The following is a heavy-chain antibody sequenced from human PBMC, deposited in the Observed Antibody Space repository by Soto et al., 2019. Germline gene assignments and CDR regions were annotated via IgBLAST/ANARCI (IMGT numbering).Heavy chain of an antibody. CDR3: ARDLRFLEWLYPGPYYYYYGMDV. J-gene: IGHJ6*02. CDR2: ISYDGSNK. CDR1: GFTFSSYA. D-gene: IGHD3-3*01. V-gene: IGHV3-30-3*01. Sequence: PGGSLRLSCAASGFTFSSYAMRWVRQAPGKGLEWVAVISYDGSNKYYADSVKGRFTISRDNSKNTLYLQMNSLRAEDTAVYYCARDLRFLEWLYPGPYYYYYGMDVWGQGTTVTVSS.